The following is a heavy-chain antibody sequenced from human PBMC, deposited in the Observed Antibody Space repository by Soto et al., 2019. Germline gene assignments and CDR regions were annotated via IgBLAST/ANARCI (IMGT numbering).Heavy chain of an antibody. J-gene: IGHJ6*02. Sequence: PSETLSLTCTVSGGSISSGGYYWSWIRQHPGKGLEWIGYIYYSGSTYYNPSLKSRVTISVDTSKNQFSLKLSSVTAADTAVYYCARDWAPSPFFSPYGMDVWGQGTTVTVSS. CDR1: GGSISSGGYY. CDR2: IYYSGST. D-gene: IGHD7-27*01. V-gene: IGHV4-31*03. CDR3: ARDWAPSPFFSPYGMDV.